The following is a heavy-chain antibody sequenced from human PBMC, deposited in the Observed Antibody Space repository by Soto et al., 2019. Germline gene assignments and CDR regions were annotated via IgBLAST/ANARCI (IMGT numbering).Heavy chain of an antibody. V-gene: IGHV3-23*01. J-gene: IGHJ4*01. CDR3: AKTATYVDGYDNTGYSSEDY. CDR1: GFTFSSYA. CDR2: ITSSGDST. Sequence: PGGSLRLSCAASGFTFSSYAMSWVRQAPGKGLEWVSAITSSGDSTYYIDSVKGRFTISRDNSKNTLYLQMSSLRPEDTALYYCAKTATYVDGYDNTGYSSEDYWGHGTLVTVSS. D-gene: IGHD3-22*01.